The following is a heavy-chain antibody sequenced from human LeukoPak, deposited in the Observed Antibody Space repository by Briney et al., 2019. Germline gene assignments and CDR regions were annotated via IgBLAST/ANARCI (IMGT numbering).Heavy chain of an antibody. CDR3: AREITYDFWSGYPFDY. V-gene: IGHV4-34*01. D-gene: IGHD3-3*01. CDR1: GGSFSGYY. Sequence: PSETLSLTCGVYGGSFSGYYWSWIRQPPGKELEWIGEINHNGSTNYNPSLRSRVTISVDTSKNQFSLKLSSVTAADTAVYYCAREITYDFWSGYPFDYWGQGTLVTVSS. CDR2: INHNGST. J-gene: IGHJ4*02.